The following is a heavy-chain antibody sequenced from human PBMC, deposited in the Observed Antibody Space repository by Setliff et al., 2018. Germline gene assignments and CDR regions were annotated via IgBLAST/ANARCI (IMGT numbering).Heavy chain of an antibody. V-gene: IGHV4-39*07. CDR2: IYYSGTT. CDR1: GGSIISSTYN. J-gene: IGHJ5*02. CDR3: ARAAKYDSSGYYGFWFDP. Sequence: SETLSLTCSVSGGSIISSTYNWGWIRQPPGKGLEWIGSIYYSGTTYYNPSLKSRATISVDTSKNQFSLKLSSVTAADTAVYYCARAAKYDSSGYYGFWFDPWGQGTLVTVSS. D-gene: IGHD3-22*01.